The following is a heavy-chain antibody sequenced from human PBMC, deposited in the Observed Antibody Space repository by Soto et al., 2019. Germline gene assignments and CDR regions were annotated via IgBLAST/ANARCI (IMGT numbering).Heavy chain of an antibody. D-gene: IGHD3-3*01. V-gene: IGHV3-21*01. J-gene: IGHJ6*02. CDR1: GFTFSSYS. CDR3: ARADREGYDFWSGRYYYYYYGMDV. CDR2: ISSSSSYI. Sequence: GGSLRLSCAASGFTFSSYSMNWVRQAPGKGLEWVSSISSSSSYIYYADSVKGRFTISRDNAKNSLYLQMNSLRAEDTAVYYCARADREGYDFWSGRYYYYYYGMDVWGQGTTVTVSS.